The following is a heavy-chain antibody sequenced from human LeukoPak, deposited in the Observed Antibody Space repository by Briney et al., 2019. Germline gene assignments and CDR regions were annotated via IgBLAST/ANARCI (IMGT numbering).Heavy chain of an antibody. J-gene: IGHJ3*02. Sequence: ASVKVSCKASGGTFSSYAISWVRQAPGKGLEWMGGFDPEDGETIYAQKFQGRVTMTEDTSTDTAYMELSSLRSEDTAVYYCATGYSGSYPDAFDIWGQGAMVTVSS. CDR2: FDPEDGET. D-gene: IGHD1-26*01. CDR3: ATGYSGSYPDAFDI. V-gene: IGHV1-24*01. CDR1: GGTFSSYA.